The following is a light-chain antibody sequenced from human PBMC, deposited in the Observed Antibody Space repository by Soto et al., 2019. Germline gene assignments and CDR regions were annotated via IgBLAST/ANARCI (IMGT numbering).Light chain of an antibody. Sequence: LTQPPSVSGAPGQRVTISCTGSSSNIGAGYDVHWYQQLPGTAPKLLIYGNSNRPSGVPDRFSGSKSGTSASLAITGLQAEDEADYYCQSYDSSRYVFGTGTKVTVL. CDR2: GNS. V-gene: IGLV1-40*01. CDR1: SSNIGAGYD. J-gene: IGLJ1*01. CDR3: QSYDSSRYV.